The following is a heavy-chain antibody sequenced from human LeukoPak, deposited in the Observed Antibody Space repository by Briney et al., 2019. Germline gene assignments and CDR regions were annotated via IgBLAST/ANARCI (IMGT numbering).Heavy chain of an antibody. D-gene: IGHD3-22*01. CDR1: GGSISSYY. CDR2: IYYSGST. J-gene: IGHJ4*02. V-gene: IGHV4-59*08. Sequence: SETLSLTYTVSGGSISSYYWSWIRQPPGKGQEWIGYIYYSGSTNYNPSLKSRVTISVDTSKNQFSLKLSSVTAADTAVYYCARLSGYYSGFDYWGQGTLVTVSS. CDR3: ARLSGYYSGFDY.